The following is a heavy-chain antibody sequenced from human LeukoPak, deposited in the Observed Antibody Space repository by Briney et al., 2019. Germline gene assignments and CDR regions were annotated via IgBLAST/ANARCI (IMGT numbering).Heavy chain of an antibody. CDR1: GGTFSSYA. Sequence: SVKVSCKASGGTFSSYAISWVRQAPGQGLEWMGGIIPIFGTANYAQKFQGRVTITADESTSTAYMELSSLRSEDTAVYYCARGAARDWLGQGHFDYWGQGTLVTVSS. D-gene: IGHD3-9*01. CDR3: ARGAARDWLGQGHFDY. J-gene: IGHJ4*02. CDR2: IIPIFGTA. V-gene: IGHV1-69*01.